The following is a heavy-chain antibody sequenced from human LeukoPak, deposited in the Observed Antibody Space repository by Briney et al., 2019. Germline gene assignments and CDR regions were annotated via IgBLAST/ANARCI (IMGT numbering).Heavy chain of an antibody. D-gene: IGHD3-22*01. CDR3: ARLSMIDTFDI. CDR2: IYPGDSDT. Sequence: GESLKISCKASGYSFTDYWIGWVRQMPGKGLEWMGIIYPGDSDTRYSPSLQGQVTMSADKSINTAYLHWRSLKASDTAMYYCARLSMIDTFDIWGLGTVVTVSS. V-gene: IGHV5-51*01. J-gene: IGHJ3*02. CDR1: GYSFTDYW.